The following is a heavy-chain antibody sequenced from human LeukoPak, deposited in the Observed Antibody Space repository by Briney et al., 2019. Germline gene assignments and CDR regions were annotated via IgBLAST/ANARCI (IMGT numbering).Heavy chain of an antibody. CDR1: GGSISSYY. CDR2: TNTSGST. Sequence: SETLSLTCTVSGGSISSYYWSWIRQPAGKGLEWIGRTNTSGSTTYNSSLKSRVTMSADTSKNQFSLKLTSVTAADTAVYYCARRSIVVVKGDAFDIWGQGTMVTVSS. CDR3: ARRSIVVVKGDAFDI. D-gene: IGHD3-22*01. V-gene: IGHV4-4*07. J-gene: IGHJ3*02.